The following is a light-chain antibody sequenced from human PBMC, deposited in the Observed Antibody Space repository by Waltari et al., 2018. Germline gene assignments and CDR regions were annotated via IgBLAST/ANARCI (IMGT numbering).Light chain of an antibody. CDR2: DAS. CDR3: QQYENLPPF. J-gene: IGKJ2*01. CDR1: QDISNY. V-gene: IGKV1-33*01. Sequence: DIQMTQSPSSLSASVGDRVTITCHASQDISNYLNWYQQKPGKAPKLLIYDASNLETGVPSRFSGSGSGTDFIFTISSLQPEDIATYYCQQYENLPPFFGQGTKLEIK.